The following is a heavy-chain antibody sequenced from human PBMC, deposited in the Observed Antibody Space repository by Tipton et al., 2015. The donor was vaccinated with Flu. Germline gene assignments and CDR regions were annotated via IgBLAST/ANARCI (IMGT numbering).Heavy chain of an antibody. CDR1: GFTFNYHA. J-gene: IGHJ4*02. CDR3: AKVIPELVAGLDS. V-gene: IGHV3-23*01. Sequence: GSLRLSCAASGFTFNYHAMTWVRQAPGKGLEWVSTISGSGADTYYADSLKGRFTISRDTSKNTLYLQMNSLRAEDTAMYYCAKVIPELVAGLDSWGQGTLVTVSS. CDR2: ISGSGADT. D-gene: IGHD6-19*01.